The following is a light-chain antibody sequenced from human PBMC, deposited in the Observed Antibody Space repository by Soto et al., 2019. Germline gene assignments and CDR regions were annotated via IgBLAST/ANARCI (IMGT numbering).Light chain of an antibody. CDR2: EDI. CDR1: SSDIGRYNL. Sequence: QSALTQPASLSGYPGQSIAISCTATSSDIGRYNLVSWYQQHPGKAPKLIIYEDIQRPSGVSDLFSGSKSGNTASLTISLLQTEGEADYNCCLYLGGGSVVFGGGTKLTVL. J-gene: IGLJ2*01. CDR3: CLYLGGGSVV. V-gene: IGLV2-23*01.